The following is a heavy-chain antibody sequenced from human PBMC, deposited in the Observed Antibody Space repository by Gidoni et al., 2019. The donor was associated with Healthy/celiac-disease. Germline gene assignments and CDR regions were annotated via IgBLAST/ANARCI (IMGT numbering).Heavy chain of an antibody. CDR2: MNPNSGNT. Sequence: QVQLVQSGAEVKKPGASVKVSCKASGYTFTSYDINWVRQATGQGLEWMGWMNPNSGNTGYAQKFQGRVTMTRNTSISTAYMELSSLRSEDTAVYYCARANTIFGVVTTYYYGMDVWGQGTTVTVSS. CDR1: GYTFTSYD. V-gene: IGHV1-8*01. D-gene: IGHD3-3*01. J-gene: IGHJ6*02. CDR3: ARANTIFGVVTTYYYGMDV.